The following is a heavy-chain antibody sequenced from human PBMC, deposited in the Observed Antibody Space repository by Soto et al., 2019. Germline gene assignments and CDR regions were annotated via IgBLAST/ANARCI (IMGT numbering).Heavy chain of an antibody. V-gene: IGHV3-23*01. CDR3: AKTAEAVAGTVYGY. Sequence: EVQLLESGGGLVQPGGSLRLSCAAAGFTFSSYAMGWVRQAPGKGLEWVSSISGRGGTTYYADSVKGRFTISRDNSKNTLYLHMNSLRAEDTAVYYCAKTAEAVAGTVYGYWGQGTLVTVSS. CDR1: GFTFSSYA. D-gene: IGHD6-19*01. J-gene: IGHJ4*02. CDR2: ISGRGGTT.